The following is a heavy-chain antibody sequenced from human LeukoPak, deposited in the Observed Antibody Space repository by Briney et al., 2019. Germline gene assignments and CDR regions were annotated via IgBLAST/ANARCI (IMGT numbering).Heavy chain of an antibody. CDR3: ARTSGCTNGVCSHYYYYYMDV. CDR1: GFTFSSYW. D-gene: IGHD2-8*01. CDR2: IKQDGSEK. Sequence: PGGSLRLSCAASGFTFSSYWMSWVRQAPGKGLEWVANIKQDGSEKCYVDSVKGRFTISRDNAKNSLYLQMNSLRAEDTAVYYCARTSGCTNGVCSHYYYYYMDVWGKGTTVTISS. V-gene: IGHV3-7*01. J-gene: IGHJ6*03.